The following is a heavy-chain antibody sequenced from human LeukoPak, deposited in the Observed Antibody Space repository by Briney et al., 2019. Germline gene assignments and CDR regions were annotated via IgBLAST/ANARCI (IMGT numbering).Heavy chain of an antibody. J-gene: IGHJ4*02. CDR1: GGSFSGYY. V-gene: IGHV4-34*01. CDR2: INHSGST. CDR3: ARDRRARGLWFGEARGY. D-gene: IGHD3-10*01. Sequence: PSETLSLTCAVYGGSFSGYYWSWIRQPPGKGLEWIGEINHSGSTNYNPSLKSRVTISVDTSKNQFSLKLSSVTAADTAVYYCARDRRARGLWFGEARGYWGQGTQVTVSS.